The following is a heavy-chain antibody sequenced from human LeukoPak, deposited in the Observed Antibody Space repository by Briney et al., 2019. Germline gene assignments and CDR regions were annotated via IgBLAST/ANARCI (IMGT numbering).Heavy chain of an antibody. CDR3: ARDGGSSSAGWFDP. D-gene: IGHD6-6*01. Sequence: ASVKVSCKASGGTFSSYAISWVRQAPGQGLEWMGRIIPILGIVNYAQKFQGRVTITADKSTSTAYMELSSLRSEDTTVYYCARDGGSSSAGWFDPWGQGALVTASS. V-gene: IGHV1-69*04. CDR2: IIPILGIV. CDR1: GGTFSSYA. J-gene: IGHJ5*02.